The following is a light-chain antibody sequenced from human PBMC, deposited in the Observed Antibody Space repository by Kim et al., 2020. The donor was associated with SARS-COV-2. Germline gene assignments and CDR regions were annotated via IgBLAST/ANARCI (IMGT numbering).Light chain of an antibody. CDR3: SSYTSSSTLVV. V-gene: IGLV2-14*03. Sequence: QSSTISCTGTSRDVGGYNYVSWYQQHPGKAPKLMIYDVSNRPSGVSNRFSGSKSGNTASLTISGLQAEDEADYYCSSYTSSSTLVVFGGGTQLTVL. CDR2: DVS. J-gene: IGLJ2*01. CDR1: SRDVGGYNY.